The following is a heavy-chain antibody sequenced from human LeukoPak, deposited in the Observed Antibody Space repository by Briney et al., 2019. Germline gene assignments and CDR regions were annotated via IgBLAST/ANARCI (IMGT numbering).Heavy chain of an antibody. Sequence: PSETLSLTCAVSGGSISSGGYSWSWIRQPPGKGLEWIGYIYHSRSTYYNPSLKSRVTISVDRSKNQFSLKLSSVTAADTAVYYCARNWGQGPYGDYVYWFDPWGQGTLVTVSS. CDR1: GGSISSGGYS. CDR2: IYHSRST. D-gene: IGHD4-17*01. CDR3: ARNWGQGPYGDYVYWFDP. V-gene: IGHV4-30-2*01. J-gene: IGHJ5*02.